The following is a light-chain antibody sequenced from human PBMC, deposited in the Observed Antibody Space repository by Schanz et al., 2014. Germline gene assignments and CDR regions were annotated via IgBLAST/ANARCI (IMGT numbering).Light chain of an antibody. Sequence: QSALTQPASMSGSPGQSITISCTGTSSDVGDYNFVSWYQHHPGKAPKLMIYDVSNRPSGVSNRFSGSKSGNTASLTISGLQAEDEADYYCSSYTSSSTVVFGGGTKLTVL. V-gene: IGLV2-14*03. CDR1: SSDVGDYNF. CDR3: SSYTSSSTVV. CDR2: DVS. J-gene: IGLJ2*01.